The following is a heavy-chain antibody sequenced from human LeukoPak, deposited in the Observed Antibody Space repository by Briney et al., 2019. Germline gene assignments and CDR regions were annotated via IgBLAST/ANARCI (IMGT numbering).Heavy chain of an antibody. CDR2: ISAYNGNT. J-gene: IGHJ5*02. Sequence: ASVKVSCKASGYTFTSYGISWVRQAPGQGVEWMGWISAYNGNTNYAQKLQGRVTMTTDTSTSTAYMELRSLRSDDTAVYYCARDFGGFRTVTTIWFDPWGQGTLVTVSS. CDR1: GYTFTSYG. V-gene: IGHV1-18*01. D-gene: IGHD4-11*01. CDR3: ARDFGGFRTVTTIWFDP.